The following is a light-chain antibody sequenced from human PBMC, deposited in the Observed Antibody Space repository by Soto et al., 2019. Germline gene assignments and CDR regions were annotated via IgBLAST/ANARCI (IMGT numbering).Light chain of an antibody. V-gene: IGKV1-5*01. CDR3: HQDDSHSGLT. Sequence: DIQMTQSPSTLSASVGDRVTITCRASQSISSWLAWYQQKPGKAPKLLIYDASSLESGVPSMFSGSGSGTEFSLTISILQTDAFATYYYHQDDSHSGLTFGVGNKVEI. J-gene: IGKJ4*01. CDR2: DAS. CDR1: QSISSW.